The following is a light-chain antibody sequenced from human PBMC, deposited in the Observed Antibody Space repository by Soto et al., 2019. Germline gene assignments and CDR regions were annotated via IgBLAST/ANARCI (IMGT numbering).Light chain of an antibody. CDR1: QSVTTKF. CDR3: YHYGSTPPDT. CDR2: GTS. Sequence: EVVLTQSPGTLSLSLWERATLSCRASQSVTTKFVAWYQQKPGQAPSLLIFGTSNRAAGVPDRFSATGSGTDFSLTISRLQPEDFAVYYCYHYGSTPPDTFGQGTKLEIK. V-gene: IGKV3-20*01. J-gene: IGKJ2*01.